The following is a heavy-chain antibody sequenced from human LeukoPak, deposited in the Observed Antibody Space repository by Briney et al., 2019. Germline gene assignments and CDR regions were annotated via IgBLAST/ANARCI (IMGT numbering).Heavy chain of an antibody. CDR1: GYTFRYYW. CDR3: ARGEMATEGFDY. D-gene: IGHD5-24*01. CDR2: IYPDDSDT. Sequence: GESLKISCTGSGYTFRYYWIGWVRQMPGKGLEWMGIIYPDDSDTKYSPSFQGQVTISADKSISTAYLQWSSLKASDTAMYYCARGEMATEGFDYWGQGTLVTVSS. J-gene: IGHJ4*02. V-gene: IGHV5-51*01.